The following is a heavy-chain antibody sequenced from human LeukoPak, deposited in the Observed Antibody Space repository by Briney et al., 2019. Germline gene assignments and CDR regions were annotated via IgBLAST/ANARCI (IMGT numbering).Heavy chain of an antibody. CDR1: GYTFTGYY. D-gene: IGHD5-12*01. CDR3: ARDLGYSGYDY. V-gene: IGHV1-2*02. Sequence: ASVEVSCKASGYTFTGYYMHWVRQAPGQGLEWLGWINPNSGGTNYAQKFQGRVTMTRDTSISTANMELSRLRSDDTAVYYCARDLGYSGYDYWGQGTLVTVSS. CDR2: INPNSGGT. J-gene: IGHJ4*02.